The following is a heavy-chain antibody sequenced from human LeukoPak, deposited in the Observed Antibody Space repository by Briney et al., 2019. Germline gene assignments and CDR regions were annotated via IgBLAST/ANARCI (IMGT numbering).Heavy chain of an antibody. CDR1: GFTVSSNY. Sequence: GGSLRLSCAASGFTVSSNYMSWVRQAPGKGLEWVSVIYSGGSTYYTDSVKGRFTISRDNSKNTLYLQMNSLRAEDTAVYYCARVPALYDSSGYYWGQGTLVTVSS. CDR3: ARVPALYDSSGYY. D-gene: IGHD3-22*01. V-gene: IGHV3-53*01. CDR2: IYSGGST. J-gene: IGHJ4*02.